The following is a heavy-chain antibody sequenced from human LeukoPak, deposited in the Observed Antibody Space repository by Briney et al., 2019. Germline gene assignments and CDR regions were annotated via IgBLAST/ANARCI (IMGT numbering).Heavy chain of an antibody. V-gene: IGHV4-39*07. CDR2: IYYTGST. D-gene: IGHD6-19*01. CDR1: GGSIRSSSYY. J-gene: IGHJ4*02. Sequence: SETLSLTCTVSGGSIRSSSYYWGWIRQPPGKGLQWIGNIYYTGSTFYNPSLKSRVTISVYTSKNHFSLKLSSVTAADTAVYYCARVVVAGSRYFDYWGQGTLVTVSS. CDR3: ARVVVAGSRYFDY.